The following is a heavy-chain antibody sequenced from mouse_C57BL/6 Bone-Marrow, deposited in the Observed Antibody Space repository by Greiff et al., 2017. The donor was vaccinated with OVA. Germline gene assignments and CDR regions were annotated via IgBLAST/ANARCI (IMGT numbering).Heavy chain of an antibody. Sequence: DVKLQESGPGLVKPSQSLSLTCSVTGYSITSGYYWNWIRQFPGNKLEWMGYISYDGSNNYNPSLKNRISITRDTSKNQFFLKLNSVTTEDTATYYCARDLPAYYYGSGWFAYWGQGTLVTVSA. D-gene: IGHD1-1*01. CDR2: ISYDGSN. J-gene: IGHJ3*01. V-gene: IGHV3-6*01. CDR1: GYSITSGYY. CDR3: ARDLPAYYYGSGWFAY.